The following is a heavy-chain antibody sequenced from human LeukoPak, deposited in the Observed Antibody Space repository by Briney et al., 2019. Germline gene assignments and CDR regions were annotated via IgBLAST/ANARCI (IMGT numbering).Heavy chain of an antibody. J-gene: IGHJ4*02. D-gene: IGHD3-22*01. CDR2: IHFNGST. CDR1: GGSISSSSYY. CDR3: ARQGRLLLQYYFDY. Sequence: PSETLSLTCTVSGGSISSSSYYWGWIRQPPGKGREWIGSIHFNGSTYYNPSPNSRITKSVDTSKNQFSLKLSSVTAADTAVYYCARQGRLLLQYYFDYWGQGTLVTVSS. V-gene: IGHV4-39*01.